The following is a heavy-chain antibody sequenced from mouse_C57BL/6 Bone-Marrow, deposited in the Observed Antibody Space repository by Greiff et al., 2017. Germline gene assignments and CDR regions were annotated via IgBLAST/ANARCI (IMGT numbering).Heavy chain of an antibody. CDR2: ISYDGSN. CDR3: ARVGLLYYFDY. D-gene: IGHD1-1*01. CDR1: GYSITSGYY. J-gene: IGHJ2*01. Sequence: EVQVVESGPGLVKPSQSLSLTCSVTGYSITSGYYWNWIRQFPGNKLEWMGYISYDGSNNYNPSLKNLISITRDTSKNQFFLKLNSVTTEDTATYYCARVGLLYYFDYWGQGTTLTVSS. V-gene: IGHV3-6*01.